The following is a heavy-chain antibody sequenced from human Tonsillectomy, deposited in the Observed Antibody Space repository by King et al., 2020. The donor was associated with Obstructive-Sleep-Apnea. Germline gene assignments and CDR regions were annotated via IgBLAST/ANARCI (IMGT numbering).Heavy chain of an antibody. D-gene: IGHD2-21*02. CDR1: GYSISSGYY. Sequence: QLQESGPGLVKPSETLSLTCTVSGYSISSGYYWGWIRQPPGKGLEWIGSIYHSGSTYYNPSLKSRVTISVDTSKNQFFLKLSSVTAADTAVYYCAREGADSVYYYGMDVWGQGTTVTVSS. CDR3: AREGADSVYYYGMDV. V-gene: IGHV4-38-2*02. CDR2: IYHSGST. J-gene: IGHJ6*02.